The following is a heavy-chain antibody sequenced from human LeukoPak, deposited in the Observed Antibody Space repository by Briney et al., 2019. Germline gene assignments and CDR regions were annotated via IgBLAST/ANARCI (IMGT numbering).Heavy chain of an antibody. CDR2: ISGSGGST. CDR1: GFTFSSSD. J-gene: IGHJ4*02. Sequence: GGSLRLSCAASGFTFSSSDMSWVRQAPGKGLEWVSSISGSGGSTYYADSVEGRFTISRDNLQDTLYLQMNSLRAEDTALYYCVKGTSSSSFDYWGQGTQVTVSS. D-gene: IGHD6-6*01. V-gene: IGHV3-23*01. CDR3: VKGTSSSSFDY.